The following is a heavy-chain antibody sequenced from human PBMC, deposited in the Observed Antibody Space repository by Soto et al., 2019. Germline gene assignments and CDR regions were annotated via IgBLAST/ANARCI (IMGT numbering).Heavy chain of an antibody. CDR2: IIPILGIA. CDR1: GGTFSSYT. V-gene: IGHV1-69*02. D-gene: IGHD2-2*02. J-gene: IGHJ4*02. CDR3: AMEYCSSTSCYRDY. Sequence: QVQLVQSGAEVKTPGSSVKVSCKASGGTFSSYTISWVRQAPGQGLEWMGRIIPILGIANYSQKFQGRGTMTADKSMSTAYMELSSLRSEDTAVYYCAMEYCSSTSCYRDYWGQGTLVTVSS.